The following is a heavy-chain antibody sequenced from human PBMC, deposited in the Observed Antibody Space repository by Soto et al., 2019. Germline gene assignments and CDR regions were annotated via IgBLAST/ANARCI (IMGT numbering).Heavy chain of an antibody. CDR2: IYPGDSDT. D-gene: IGHD4-4*01. V-gene: IGHV5-51*01. CDR1: GYSFTSYW. J-gene: IGHJ6*02. Sequence: GESLKISCKGSGYSFTSYWIGWVRQMPGKGLEWMGIIYPGDSDTRHSPSFQGQVTISADKSISTAYLQWSSLKASDTAMYYCAMPTTVTTSGYYYGMDVWGQGTTVTVSS. CDR3: AMPTTVTTSGYYYGMDV.